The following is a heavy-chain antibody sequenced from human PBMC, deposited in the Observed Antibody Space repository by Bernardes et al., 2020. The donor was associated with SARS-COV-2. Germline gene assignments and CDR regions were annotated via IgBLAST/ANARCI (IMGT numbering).Heavy chain of an antibody. CDR2: IYYSGST. J-gene: IGHJ6*03. Sequence: SETLSLTCTVSGGSISSYYWSWIRQPPGKGLEWIGYIYYSGSTNYNPSLKSRVTISVDTSKNQFSLKLSSVTAADTAVYYCARSSYYGSGSYSYYYYYYMDVWGKGTTVTVSS. D-gene: IGHD3-10*01. CDR1: GGSISSYY. V-gene: IGHV4-59*08. CDR3: ARSSYYGSGSYSYYYYYYMDV.